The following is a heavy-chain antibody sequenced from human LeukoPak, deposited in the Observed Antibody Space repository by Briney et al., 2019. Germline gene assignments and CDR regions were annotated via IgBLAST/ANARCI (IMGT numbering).Heavy chain of an antibody. CDR2: ILSSGST. V-gene: IGHV4-4*09. CDR3: ARRVISEFSIDKGNWLDP. D-gene: IGHD3-3*02. CDR1: GDSISNYY. J-gene: IGHJ5*02. Sequence: SETLPLTCSVSGDSISNYYWNWIRQSPGKGLEWIGYILSSGSTHHNPSLASRISLSIDPSKNQFSLKLSSVTAADTAVYYCARRVISEFSIDKGNWLDPWGQGTLVTVSS.